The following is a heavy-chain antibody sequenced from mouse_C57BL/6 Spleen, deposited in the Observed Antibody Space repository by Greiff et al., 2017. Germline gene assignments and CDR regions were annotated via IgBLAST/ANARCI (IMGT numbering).Heavy chain of an antibody. Sequence: QVQLKESGPGLVQPSPSLSITCTVSGFSLTGYGVHWVRQSPGKGLEWLGVIWSGGSIDYNAAFISRLSISKVDSKGQVFFKMNSLQADDTAIYYCARGITTVVGDAYWGQGTLVTVSA. V-gene: IGHV2-2*01. CDR3: ARGITTVVGDAY. CDR2: IWSGGSI. CDR1: GFSLTGYG. D-gene: IGHD1-1*01. J-gene: IGHJ3*01.